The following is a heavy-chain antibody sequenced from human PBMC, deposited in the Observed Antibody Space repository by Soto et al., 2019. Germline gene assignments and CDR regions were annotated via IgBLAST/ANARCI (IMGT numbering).Heavy chain of an antibody. D-gene: IGHD5-12*01. CDR2: IYYSGST. CDR1: GVSLSRYY. J-gene: IGHJ4*01. V-gene: IGHV4-59*08. CDR3: ARYSGYGIAFDH. Sequence: FGNPSPTLPVSGVSLSRYYLILVRQPPGKGLEWIGYIYYSGSTNYNPSLKSRVTISVDTSKNQFSLKLSSVTAADTAVYYCARYSGYGIAFDHWGHGTLVTVSS.